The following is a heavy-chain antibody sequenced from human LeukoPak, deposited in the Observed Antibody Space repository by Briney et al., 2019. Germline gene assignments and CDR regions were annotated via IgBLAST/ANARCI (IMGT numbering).Heavy chain of an antibody. D-gene: IGHD4-17*01. CDR2: IHTSGDT. CDR3: IVFGDSNH. CDR1: GLTGSHNY. Sequence: GGSLRLSCAASGLTGSHNYVSWVRQAPGKGLEWVSAIHTSGDTCYADSVKGRFTISRDASKNTLYLQINSLRVEDTAVYYCIVFGDSNHWGQGTLVTVSS. J-gene: IGHJ5*02. V-gene: IGHV3-53*01.